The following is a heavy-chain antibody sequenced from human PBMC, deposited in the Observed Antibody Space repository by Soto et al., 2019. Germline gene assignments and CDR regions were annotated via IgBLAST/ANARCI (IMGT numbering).Heavy chain of an antibody. CDR1: GGSISSYY. V-gene: IGHV4-59*08. CDR2: IYYSGST. CDR3: ARQGYSSSWSEYYYYGMDV. D-gene: IGHD6-13*01. J-gene: IGHJ6*02. Sequence: QVQLQESGPGLVKPSETLSLTCTVSGGSISSYYWSWIRQPPGKGLEWIGYIYYSGSTNYNPSLKSRVTISVDTSKNQFSLKLSSVTAADTAVYYCARQGYSSSWSEYYYYGMDVWGQGTTVTVSS.